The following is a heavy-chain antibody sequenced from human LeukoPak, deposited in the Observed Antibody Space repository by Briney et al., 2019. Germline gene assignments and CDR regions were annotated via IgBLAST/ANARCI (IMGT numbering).Heavy chain of an antibody. CDR1: GFAFRSYG. CDR2: ISESGGGT. V-gene: IGHV3-23*01. D-gene: IGHD1-1*01. CDR3: AKVGIGWVAFEN. J-gene: IGHJ4*02. Sequence: PGGSLRLSCAASGFAFRSYGMTWVRQVPGKGLEWASGISESGGGTFYADSVKGRFTISRDNSKNTLFLQMNSLRSEDTAVYYCAKVGIGWVAFENWGQGTQVTVSS.